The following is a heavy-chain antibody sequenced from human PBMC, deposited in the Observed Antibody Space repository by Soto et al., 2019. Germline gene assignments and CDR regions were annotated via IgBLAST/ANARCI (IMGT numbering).Heavy chain of an antibody. Sequence: SETLSLTCACSGGSISSDGYSWSWIRQPPGKGLEWIGYIYHSGSTYYNPSLKSRVTISVDRSKNQFSLKLSSVTAADTAVSYCARVPDRWGQGTLVTVSS. CDR3: ARVPDR. D-gene: IGHD2-2*01. J-gene: IGHJ5*02. CDR2: IYHSGST. CDR1: GGSISSDGYS. V-gene: IGHV4-30-2*01.